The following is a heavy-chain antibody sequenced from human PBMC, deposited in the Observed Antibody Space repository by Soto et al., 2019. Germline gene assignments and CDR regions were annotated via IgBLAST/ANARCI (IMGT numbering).Heavy chain of an antibody. Sequence: EVQLVESGGGLVKPGGSLRLSCAASGFTFSNAWMSWVRQAPGKGLEWVGRIKSKTDGGTTDYAAPVKGRFTISRDDSKNTLYLQMNSLKTEDTAVYYCTTVHHQLLSGKVWTYYYYMDVWGKGTTVTVSS. D-gene: IGHD2-2*01. J-gene: IGHJ6*03. V-gene: IGHV3-15*01. CDR2: IKSKTDGGTT. CDR1: GFTFSNAW. CDR3: TTVHHQLLSGKVWTYYYYMDV.